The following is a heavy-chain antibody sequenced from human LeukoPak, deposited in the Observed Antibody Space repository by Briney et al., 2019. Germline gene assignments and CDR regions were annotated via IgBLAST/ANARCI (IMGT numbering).Heavy chain of an antibody. V-gene: IGHV4-34*01. CDR1: GGSFSGYY. CDR3: ARTYQIPRTIPVT. J-gene: IGHJ3*01. Sequence: PSETLSLTCAVYGGSFSGYYWSWIRQPPGKGLEWIGEINHSGSTNYNPSLKSRVTISVDTSKNQFSLKLSSVTAADTAVYYCARTYQIPRTIPVTWGQGTMVTVSS. CDR2: INHSGST. D-gene: IGHD1/OR15-1a*01.